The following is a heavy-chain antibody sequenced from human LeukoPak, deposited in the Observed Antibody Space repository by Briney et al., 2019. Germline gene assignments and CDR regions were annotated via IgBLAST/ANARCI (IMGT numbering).Heavy chain of an antibody. V-gene: IGHV4-59*01. CDR3: VRGPYGASISKWFDP. CDR2: IYYSGDT. CDR1: RGSISGYS. J-gene: IGHJ5*02. Sequence: SETLSLTCTVSRGSISGYSWSWIRQSPGGGLEWIGYIYYSGDTAYNPSLRSRVTLSVDTSKNQFSLQLRSVTTADTAVYYCVRGPYGASISKWFDPWGQGTQVTVSS. D-gene: IGHD4/OR15-4a*01.